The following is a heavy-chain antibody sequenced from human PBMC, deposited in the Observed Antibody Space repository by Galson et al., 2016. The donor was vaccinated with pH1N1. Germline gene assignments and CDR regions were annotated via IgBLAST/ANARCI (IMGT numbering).Heavy chain of an antibody. CDR3: AKDPGGGAVTMFYFDY. CDR2: IWFDGSNK. CDR1: GFTFRNYG. J-gene: IGHJ4*02. D-gene: IGHD4-17*01. V-gene: IGHV3-30*18. Sequence: SLRLSCAVSGFTFRNYGMHWVRQAPGKGLEWVAVIWFDGSNKYYADSVKGRFTVSRDNSKNTLYLQMNSLRPEDTAMYCCAKDPGGGAVTMFYFDYWGQGTLVTVSS.